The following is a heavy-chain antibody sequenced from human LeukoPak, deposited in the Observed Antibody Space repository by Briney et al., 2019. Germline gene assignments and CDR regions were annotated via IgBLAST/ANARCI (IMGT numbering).Heavy chain of an antibody. V-gene: IGHV1-18*01. CDR2: ISAYNGNT. CDR3: ARGIVVVPAAYYYYYYMDV. D-gene: IGHD2-2*01. J-gene: IGHJ6*03. Sequence: GASVKVSCKASGCTFTSYGISWVRQAPGQGLEWMGWISAYNGNTNYAQKLQGRVTMTTDTSTSTAYMELRSLRSDDTAVYYCARGIVVVPAAYYYYYYMDVWGKGTTVTVSS. CDR1: GCTFTSYG.